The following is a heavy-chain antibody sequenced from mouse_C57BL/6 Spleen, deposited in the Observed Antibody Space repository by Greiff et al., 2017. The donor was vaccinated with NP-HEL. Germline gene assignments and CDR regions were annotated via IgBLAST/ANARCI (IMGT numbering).Heavy chain of an antibody. CDR1: GYSITSGYY. Sequence: EVQLQESGPGLVKPSQSLSLTCSVTGYSITSGYYWNWIRQFPGNKLEWMGYIRSDGSNNYNPSLKNRISITRDTSKNQFFLKLNSVTTEDTATYYCARGGGYHWYFDVWGTGTTVTVSS. J-gene: IGHJ1*03. CDR3: ARGGGYHWYFDV. D-gene: IGHD2-2*01. CDR2: IRSDGSN. V-gene: IGHV3-6*01.